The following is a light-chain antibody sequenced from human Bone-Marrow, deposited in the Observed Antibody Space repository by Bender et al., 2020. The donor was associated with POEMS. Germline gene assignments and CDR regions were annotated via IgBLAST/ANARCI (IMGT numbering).Light chain of an antibody. CDR2: DVS. CDR3: VAWDASLNGWV. CDR1: SSDVGLFNY. V-gene: IGLV2-14*01. Sequence: QSALTQPASVSGSPGQSITISCTGTSSDVGLFNYVSWYQQHPGKAPKLMVYDVSNRPSGVSNRFSGSKSGNTASLTISGLQSDDEAIYFCVAWDASLNGWVFGGGTKLTVL. J-gene: IGLJ3*02.